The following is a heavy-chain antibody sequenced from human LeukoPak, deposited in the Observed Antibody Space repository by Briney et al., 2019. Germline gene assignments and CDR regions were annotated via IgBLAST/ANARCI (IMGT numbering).Heavy chain of an antibody. CDR2: SDPEDGET. D-gene: IGHD2-21*02. Sequence: ASVKLSCKVSGSPPSDLSIHWVRQAPGKGLEYVGGSDPEDGETFHAQNFHGIATMTEDTSIDTAYMELSSLRSEDTAVYYCVTDRARLFWYFDLWGRGTLVTVSS. V-gene: IGHV1-24*01. CDR3: VTDRARLFWYFDL. J-gene: IGHJ2*01. CDR1: GSPPSDLS.